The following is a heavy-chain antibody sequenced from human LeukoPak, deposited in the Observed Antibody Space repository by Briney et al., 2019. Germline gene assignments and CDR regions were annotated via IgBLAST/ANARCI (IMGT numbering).Heavy chain of an antibody. CDR2: IIPIFGTA. CDR3: ARDLGELEWSYYFDY. J-gene: IGHJ4*02. CDR1: GGTFSSYA. V-gene: IGHV1-69*05. Sequence: SVKVSCKASGGTFSSYAISWVRQAPGQGLEWMGGIIPIFGTANYAQKLQGRVTMTTDTSTSTAYMELRSLRSDDTAVYYCARDLGELEWSYYFDYWGQGTLVTVSS. D-gene: IGHD1-1*01.